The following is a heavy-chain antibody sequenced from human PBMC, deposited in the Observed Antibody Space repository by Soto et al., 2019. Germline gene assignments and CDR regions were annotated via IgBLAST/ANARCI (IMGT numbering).Heavy chain of an antibody. D-gene: IGHD2-2*01. V-gene: IGHV1-3*01. Sequence: ASVKVSCKASGYTFTSYAMHWVRQAPGQRLEWMGWINAGNGNTKYSQKFQGRVTITRDTSASTAYMELSSLRSEDTAVYYCARDLFIGGYCSSTSCYEAGNWFDPWGQGTLVTVSS. J-gene: IGHJ5*02. CDR3: ARDLFIGGYCSSTSCYEAGNWFDP. CDR2: INAGNGNT. CDR1: GYTFTSYA.